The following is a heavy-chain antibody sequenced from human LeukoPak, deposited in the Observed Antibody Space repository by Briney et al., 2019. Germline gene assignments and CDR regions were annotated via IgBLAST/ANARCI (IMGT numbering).Heavy chain of an antibody. J-gene: IGHJ4*02. CDR1: GSTFSNAW. CDR2: IKSKTDGGTT. CDR3: TTGPTMVRGVIEDY. V-gene: IGHV3-15*01. Sequence: PGGSLRLSCAASGSTFSNAWMSWVRQAPGKGLEWVGRIKSKTDGGTTDYAAPVKGRFTISRDDSKNTLYLQMNSLKTEDTAVYYCTTGPTMVRGVIEDYWGQGTLVTVSS. D-gene: IGHD3-10*01.